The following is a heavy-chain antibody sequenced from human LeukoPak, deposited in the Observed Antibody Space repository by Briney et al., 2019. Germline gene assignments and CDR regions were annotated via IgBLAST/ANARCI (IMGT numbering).Heavy chain of an antibody. CDR2: INPNSGGT. D-gene: IGHD2-2*01. V-gene: IGHV1-2*02. J-gene: IGHJ6*02. CDR3: ARELNIVVVPAARGDGMDV. Sequence: ASVKVSCKASGYTFTGYYMHWVRQAPGQGLEWMGWINPNSGGTNYAQKFQGRVTMTRDTSISTAYMELSRLRSDDTAVYYCARELNIVVVPAARGDGMDVWSQGTTVTVSS. CDR1: GYTFTGYY.